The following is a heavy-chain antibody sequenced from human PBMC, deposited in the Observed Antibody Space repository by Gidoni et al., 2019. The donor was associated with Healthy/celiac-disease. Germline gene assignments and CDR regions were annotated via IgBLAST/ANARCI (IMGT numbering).Heavy chain of an antibody. CDR2: ISYDGSNK. J-gene: IGHJ4*02. CDR1: GFTFSSYG. CDR3: ARSGYSYGKIFDY. D-gene: IGHD5-18*01. Sequence: QVQLVESGGGVVQPGRSLRLSCAASGFTFSSYGMHWVRQAPGKGLEWVAVISYDGSNKYYADSVKGRFTISRDNSKNTLYLQMNSLRAEDTAVYYCARSGYSYGKIFDYWGQGTLVTVSS. V-gene: IGHV3-30*03.